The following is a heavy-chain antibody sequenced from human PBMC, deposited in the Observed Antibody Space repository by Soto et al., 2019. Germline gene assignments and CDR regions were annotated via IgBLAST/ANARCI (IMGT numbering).Heavy chain of an antibody. D-gene: IGHD3-10*01. V-gene: IGHV4-4*02. CDR1: GGSISNNNW. Sequence: QVQLHESGPGLVKPSETLSLTCAVSGGSISNNNWWSWVRQPPGKGLEWIGEIHHSGSSNYXPSXXXXXXXXXXXXXXXXXXXXXXXTXADTAVYYCARHDRYAKDVWGQGTTVTVSS. J-gene: IGHJ6*02. CDR2: IHHSGSS. CDR3: ARHDRYAKDV.